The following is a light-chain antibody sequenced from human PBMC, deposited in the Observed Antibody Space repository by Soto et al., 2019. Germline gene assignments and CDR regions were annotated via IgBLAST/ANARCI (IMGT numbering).Light chain of an antibody. Sequence: EIVMTQSPATLSVSPGERATLSCRASQSVSSMLAWYQQKPGQAPRLLLYGASARATGIPARFSGSGSGTEFTLTISSLQSEDFAVYFCQQYNNWPRTFGQGTKVDIK. CDR2: GAS. J-gene: IGKJ1*01. CDR3: QQYNNWPRT. V-gene: IGKV3-15*01. CDR1: QSVSSM.